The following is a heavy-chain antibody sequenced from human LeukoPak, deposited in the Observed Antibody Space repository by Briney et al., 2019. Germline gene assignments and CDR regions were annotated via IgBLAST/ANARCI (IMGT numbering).Heavy chain of an antibody. CDR1: GFTFSTYA. J-gene: IGHJ4*02. V-gene: IGHV3-23*01. CDR3: ARGGRDGYNFDY. Sequence: GGSLRLSCAASGFTFSTYAMSWVRQAPGKGLEWVSAISGSGGSTYYADSVKGRFTISRDNAKNSLYLQMNSLRAEDTAVYYCARGGRDGYNFDYWGQGTLVTVSS. D-gene: IGHD2-21*01. CDR2: ISGSGGST.